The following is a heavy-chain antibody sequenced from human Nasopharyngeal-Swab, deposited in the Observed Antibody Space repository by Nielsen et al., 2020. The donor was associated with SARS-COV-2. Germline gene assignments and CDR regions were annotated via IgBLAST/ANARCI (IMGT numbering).Heavy chain of an antibody. J-gene: IGHJ4*02. CDR2: INGDGSST. CDR3: ARYSSSWGFFDF. CDR1: GFTFSSYW. D-gene: IGHD6-13*01. V-gene: IGHV3-74*01. Sequence: GESLKISCAASGFTFSSYWMHWVRQVPGKGLVWVSRINGDGSSTSYADSVKGRFTISRDNAKKTLYLQMNSLRAEDTAVYYCARYSSSWGFFDFWGQGTLVTFSS.